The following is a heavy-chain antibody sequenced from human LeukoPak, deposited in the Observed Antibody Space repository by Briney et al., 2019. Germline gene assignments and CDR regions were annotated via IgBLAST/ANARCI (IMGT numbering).Heavy chain of an antibody. V-gene: IGHV5-51*01. CDR1: AYIFTSYC. CDR2: IHPFHSDP. Sequence: GESLQISSWAAAYIFTSYCHGWVRQPPATGLGLEWIIHPFHSDPTYSQSFQGQVTISVDSSITPASLQWGSLKATDTAMYFCVRHVCHGSSPSGRMSYSSFFYGMDVWGQGTTVTVSS. CDR3: VRHVCHGSSPSGRMSYSSFFYGMDV. J-gene: IGHJ6*02. D-gene: IGHD2-2*01.